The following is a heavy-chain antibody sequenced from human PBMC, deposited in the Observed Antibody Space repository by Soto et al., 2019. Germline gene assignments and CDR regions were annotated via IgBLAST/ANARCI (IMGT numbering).Heavy chain of an antibody. CDR2: ISYDGSNK. Sequence: GGSLRPSCAASGFTFSSYTIHSVRQAPVQGLEWVAVISYDGSNKYYADSVKGRFTTSRDNSKNTLYLQMNSLRAEDTAVYYCARDRGYSGYDYRQFDYWGQGTLVTVSS. J-gene: IGHJ4*02. V-gene: IGHV3-30-3*01. CDR3: ARDRGYSGYDYRQFDY. CDR1: GFTFSSYT. D-gene: IGHD5-12*01.